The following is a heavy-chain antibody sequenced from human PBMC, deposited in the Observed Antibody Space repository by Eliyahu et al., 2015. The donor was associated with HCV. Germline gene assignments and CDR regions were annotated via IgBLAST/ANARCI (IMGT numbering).Heavy chain of an antibody. Sequence: EVQLVESGGGLIQPGGSLRLSCAASGFXVSSNYMSWVRQAPGKGLEWVSVIYSGGSTYYADSVKGRFTISRDNSKNTLYLQMNSLRAEDTAVYYCARGGRDYYYYGMDVWGQGTTVTVSS. D-gene: IGHD1-26*01. CDR3: ARGGRDYYYYGMDV. CDR1: GFXVSSNY. V-gene: IGHV3-53*01. CDR2: IYSGGST. J-gene: IGHJ6*02.